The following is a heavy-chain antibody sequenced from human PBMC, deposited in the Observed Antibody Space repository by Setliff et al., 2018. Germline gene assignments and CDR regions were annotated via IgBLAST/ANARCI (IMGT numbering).Heavy chain of an antibody. CDR2: IFQSGIT. V-gene: IGHV4-38-2*01. Sequence: PSETLSLTCAVSGFSITNGYYWGWIRQSPGKQLEWIGNIFQSGITFYNPSLKSRVTISLDPSQNQFSLKLRSVTAADTAVYFCARVEGLLVATMPFDYWGPGTLVTVSS. D-gene: IGHD5-12*01. CDR3: ARVEGLLVATMPFDY. CDR1: GFSITNGYY. J-gene: IGHJ4*02.